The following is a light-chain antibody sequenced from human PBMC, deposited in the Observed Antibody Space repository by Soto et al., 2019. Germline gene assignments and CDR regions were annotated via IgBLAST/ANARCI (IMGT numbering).Light chain of an antibody. CDR2: LGS. CDR3: MQALQTPLT. Sequence: DIVMTQSPLSLPVTPGEPASISCRSSQSLRHSNGYNYLDWYLQKPGQSPQLLIYLGSNRASGVPDRFSGSGSSTDFTLKISRVEAEDVGVYYCMQALQTPLTFGGGTKVEIK. V-gene: IGKV2-28*01. CDR1: QSLRHSNGYNY. J-gene: IGKJ4*01.